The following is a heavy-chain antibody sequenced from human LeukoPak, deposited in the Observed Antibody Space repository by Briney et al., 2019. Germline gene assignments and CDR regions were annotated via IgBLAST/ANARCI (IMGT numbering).Heavy chain of an antibody. CDR3: AKDMGGSYFYYYGMDV. J-gene: IGHJ6*02. CDR1: GFTFDDYA. V-gene: IGHV3-9*01. CDR2: ISWNSGSI. Sequence: GRSLRLSCAASGFTFDDYALHWVRQAPGKGLEWVSGISWNSGSIGYADSVKGRFTISRDNAKSSLYPQMNSLRAEDTALYYCAKDMGGSYFYYYGMDVWGQGTTVTVSS. D-gene: IGHD1-26*01.